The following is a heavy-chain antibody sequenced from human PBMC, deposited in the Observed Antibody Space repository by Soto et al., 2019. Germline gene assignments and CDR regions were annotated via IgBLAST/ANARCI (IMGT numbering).Heavy chain of an antibody. J-gene: IGHJ3*02. CDR2: IIPILGIA. Sequence: QVQLVQSGAEAKKPGSSVKVSCKASGGTFSSYTISWVRQAPGQGLEWMGRIIPILGIANYAQKFQGRVTITADKSTSTVYMERSSLRSEDTAVYYCARGYCSGGSCYSFYDAFDIWGQGTMVTVSS. V-gene: IGHV1-69*02. CDR1: GGTFSSYT. D-gene: IGHD2-15*01. CDR3: ARGYCSGGSCYSFYDAFDI.